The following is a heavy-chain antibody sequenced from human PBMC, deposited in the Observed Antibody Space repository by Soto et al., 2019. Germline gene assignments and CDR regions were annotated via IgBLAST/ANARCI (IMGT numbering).Heavy chain of an antibody. V-gene: IGHV4-59*01. CDR2: IYYSGTT. CDR3: ARAGTNSRYFDL. CDR1: GGSISSFY. Sequence: QMQLQESGPGLVKPSETLSLTCTVSGGSISSFYWSWIRQPPGKGLEWIGYIYYSGTTNYNPSLESRVTISVDASKNLFSLKLNSVTPADTAVYFCARAGTNSRYFDLWGRGTLVTVSS. D-gene: IGHD2-8*01. J-gene: IGHJ2*01.